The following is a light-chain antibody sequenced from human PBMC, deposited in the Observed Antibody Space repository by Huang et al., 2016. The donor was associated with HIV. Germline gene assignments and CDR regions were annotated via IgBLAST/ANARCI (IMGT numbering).Light chain of an antibody. CDR1: QSLLYRSNNKNH. V-gene: IGKV4-1*01. CDR2: WAA. CDR3: QQYYTVPWT. J-gene: IGKJ1*01. Sequence: DIVLTQSPHSLAVSLGERATINCKSSQSLLYRSNNKNHLVWYQQKPGQPPKLLMYWAATRESGVPDRFSASGSGTDFTLTISSLQAEDGAVYYCQQYYTVPWTFGQGTKVEI.